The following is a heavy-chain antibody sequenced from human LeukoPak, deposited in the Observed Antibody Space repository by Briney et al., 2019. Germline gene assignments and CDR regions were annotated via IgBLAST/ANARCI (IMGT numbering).Heavy chain of an antibody. CDR1: AFTFSDYY. J-gene: IGHJ4*02. V-gene: IGHV3-11*05. D-gene: IGHD3-10*01. Sequence: GGSLRLSCAASAFTFSDYYMSWIRQAPGKGLEWVSHISSSSYTNYADSVKGRFTISRDNAKNSLYLQMNSLRADDTAVYYCARGRARGVAAPFDYWGQGTLVTVSS. CDR2: ISSSSYT. CDR3: ARGRARGVAAPFDY.